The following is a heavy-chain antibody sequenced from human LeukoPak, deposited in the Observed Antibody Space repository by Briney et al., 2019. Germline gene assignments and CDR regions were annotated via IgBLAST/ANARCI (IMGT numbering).Heavy chain of an antibody. J-gene: IGHJ6*02. CDR1: GYTFTSYG. CDR2: ISAYNGNT. CDR3: ARDSITIFGVDHYGMDV. V-gene: IGHV1-18*01. Sequence: RASVKVSCKASGYTFTSYGISWVRQAPGQGLEWMGWISAYNGNTNYAQKLQGRVTMTTDTSTSTAYMELRSLRSDDTAVYYCARDSITIFGVDHYGMDVWGQGTTVTVSS. D-gene: IGHD3-3*01.